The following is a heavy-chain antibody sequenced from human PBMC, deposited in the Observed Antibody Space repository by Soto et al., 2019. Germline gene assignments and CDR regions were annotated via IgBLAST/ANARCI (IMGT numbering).Heavy chain of an antibody. CDR1: GFTFSSDS. Sequence: PGGSLRLSCAASGFTFSSDSMIWVRQAPGKGLEWVSYISSSSSTIYYADSVKGRFTISRDNAKNLLYLQMNSLRAEDTAVYYCARTEYCSGGSCGLYWGQGT. V-gene: IGHV3-48*01. CDR3: ARTEYCSGGSCGLY. CDR2: ISSSSSTI. D-gene: IGHD2-15*01. J-gene: IGHJ4*02.